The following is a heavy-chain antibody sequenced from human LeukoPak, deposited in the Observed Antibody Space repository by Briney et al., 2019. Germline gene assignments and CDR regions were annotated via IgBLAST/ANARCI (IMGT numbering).Heavy chain of an antibody. CDR1: GGSISSGGYY. CDR2: IYYSGST. V-gene: IGHV4-31*03. D-gene: IGHD3-10*01. J-gene: IGHJ4*02. Sequence: PSGTLSLTCTVSGGSISSGGYYWSWIRQHPGKGLEWIGYIYYSGSTYYNPSLKSRVTISVDTSKNQFSLKLSSVTAADTAVYYCAASDYYGSGSHSFDYWGQGTLVTVSS. CDR3: AASDYYGSGSHSFDY.